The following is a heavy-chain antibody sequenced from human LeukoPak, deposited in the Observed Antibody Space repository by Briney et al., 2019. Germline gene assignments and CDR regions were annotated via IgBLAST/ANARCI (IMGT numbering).Heavy chain of an antibody. D-gene: IGHD1-26*01. V-gene: IGHV3-7*01. Sequence: GGSLRLSCAASGFTFSSYWMSWVRQAPGKGLEWVANIKQDGSEKYYVDSVKGRFTISRDNAKNSLYLQMNSLRAEDTAVYYCAREIVGAMGGAFDIWGQGTMVTVSS. CDR1: GFTFSSYW. CDR2: IKQDGSEK. CDR3: AREIVGAMGGAFDI. J-gene: IGHJ3*02.